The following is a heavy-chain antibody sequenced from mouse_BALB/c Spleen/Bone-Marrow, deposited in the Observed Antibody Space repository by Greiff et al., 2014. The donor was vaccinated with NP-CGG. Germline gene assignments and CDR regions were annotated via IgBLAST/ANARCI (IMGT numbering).Heavy chain of an antibody. V-gene: IGHV5-9-1*01. Sequence: EVMLVESGGGLVKPGGSLKLSCAASGFTFSSYAMSWVRQTPEKRLEWVATISSGGSYTYYPDSVKGRFTISRDNTKNTLYLQMSSLRSEDTAMYYCARRGYDNYVGYAMDYWGQGTSVTVSS. CDR1: GFTFSSYA. CDR2: ISSGGSYT. CDR3: ARRGYDNYVGYAMDY. D-gene: IGHD2-10*02. J-gene: IGHJ4*01.